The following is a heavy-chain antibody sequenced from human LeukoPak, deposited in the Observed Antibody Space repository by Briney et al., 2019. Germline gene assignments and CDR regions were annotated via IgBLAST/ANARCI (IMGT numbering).Heavy chain of an antibody. V-gene: IGHV1-69*05. CDR1: GGTFSSYV. Sequence: SVKVSCKASGGTFSSYVITWVRQAPGQGLEWMGGIIPMFGTADYAQKFQGRVTMTRDTSISTAYMELSRLRSDDTAVYYCARDQSTSGSWSRTWGAFDIWGQGTMVTVSS. J-gene: IGHJ3*02. D-gene: IGHD1-26*01. CDR3: ARDQSTSGSWSRTWGAFDI. CDR2: IIPMFGTA.